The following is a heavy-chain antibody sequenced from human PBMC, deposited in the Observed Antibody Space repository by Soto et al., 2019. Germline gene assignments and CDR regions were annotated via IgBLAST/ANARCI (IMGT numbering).Heavy chain of an antibody. CDR3: ATKGRWYVGYYYYGMDV. Sequence: QVQLVQSGAEVKKPGASVKVSCKVSGYTLTELSMHWVRQAPGKGLEWMGGFDPEDGETIYAQKFQGRVTMTEXXSXDXDYMELSSLRSEDTAVYYCATKGRWYVGYYYYGMDVWGQGTTVTVSS. V-gene: IGHV1-24*01. CDR2: FDPEDGET. J-gene: IGHJ6*02. D-gene: IGHD6-13*01. CDR1: GYTLTELS.